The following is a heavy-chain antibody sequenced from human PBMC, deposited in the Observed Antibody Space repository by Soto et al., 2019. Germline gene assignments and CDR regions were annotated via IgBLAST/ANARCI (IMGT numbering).Heavy chain of an antibody. Sequence: LRLSCAASGFTFSDYYISWIRQGPGKGLEWVSYISGSYTYPNYADSVKGRFTISRDNAKNSLYLQMNSLRAEDTGVYYCARLISTAGVPDYWGQGTLVTVSS. CDR3: ARLISTAGVPDY. D-gene: IGHD6-13*01. CDR1: GFTFSDYY. CDR2: ISGSYTYP. J-gene: IGHJ4*02. V-gene: IGHV3-11*06.